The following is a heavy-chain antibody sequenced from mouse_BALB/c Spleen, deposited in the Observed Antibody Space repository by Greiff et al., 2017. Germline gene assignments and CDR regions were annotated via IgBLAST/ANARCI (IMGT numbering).Heavy chain of an antibody. CDR3: ARSLSGFPFDY. CDR1: GFTFSSFG. CDR2: ISSGSSTI. J-gene: IGHJ2*01. D-gene: IGHD4-1*01. V-gene: IGHV5-17*02. Sequence: EVMLVESGGGLVQPGGSRKLSCAASGFTFSSFGMHWVRQAPEKGLEWVAYISSGSSTIYYADTVKGRFTISRDNPKNTLFLQMTSLRSEDTAMYYCARSLSGFPFDYWGQGTTLTVSS.